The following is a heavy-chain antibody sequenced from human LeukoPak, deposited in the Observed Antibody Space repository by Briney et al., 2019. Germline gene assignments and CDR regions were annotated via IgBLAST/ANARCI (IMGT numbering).Heavy chain of an antibody. D-gene: IGHD3-22*01. CDR1: GGSISSGSYY. J-gene: IGHJ4*02. V-gene: IGHV4-61*02. CDR3: ARFAYYYDSSGYRENDY. CDR2: IYSSGGT. Sequence: PSQTLSLTCTVSGGSISSGSYYWTWIRQPAGKGLEWIGRIYSSGGTNYNPSLKSRVTISVDTSKKHFSLELSSVTAADTAVYYCARFAYYYDSSGYRENDYWGQGTLVTVSS.